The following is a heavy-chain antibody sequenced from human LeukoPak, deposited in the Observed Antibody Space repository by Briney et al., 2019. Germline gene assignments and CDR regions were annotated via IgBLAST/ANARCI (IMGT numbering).Heavy chain of an antibody. CDR2: IIPIFGTA. D-gene: IGHD6-19*01. CDR1: GGTFSSYA. J-gene: IGHJ4*02. CDR3: AVYSSGWYGENYYFDY. Sequence: ASVKVSCKASGGTFSSYAISWVRQAPGQGLEWMGRIIPIFGTANYAQKFQGRVTIITDESTSTAYMELSSLRSEDTAVYYCAVYSSGWYGENYYFDYWGQGTLVTVSS. V-gene: IGHV1-69*05.